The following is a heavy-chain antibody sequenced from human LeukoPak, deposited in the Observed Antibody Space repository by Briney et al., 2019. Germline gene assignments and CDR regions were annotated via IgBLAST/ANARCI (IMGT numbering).Heavy chain of an antibody. CDR3: ARVIAVAGFDL. J-gene: IGHJ2*01. V-gene: IGHV4-34*01. CDR1: GGSISSY. CDR2: INHSGST. Sequence: SETLSLTCTVSGGSISSYWSWIRQPPGKGLEWIGEINHSGSTNYNPSLKSRVTISVDTSKNQFSLKLSSVTAADTAVYYCARVIAVAGFDLWGRGTLVTVSS. D-gene: IGHD6-19*01.